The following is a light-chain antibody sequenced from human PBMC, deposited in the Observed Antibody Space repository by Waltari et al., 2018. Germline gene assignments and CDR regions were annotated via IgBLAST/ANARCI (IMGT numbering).Light chain of an antibody. J-gene: IGKJ1*01. CDR2: DAS. CDR3: QQNVRIPWT. CDR1: QAVSNY. Sequence: EIVLTQSPGTLSVSPGETATLSCRASQAVSNYLGWYQQKPGQPPRLLINDASNRAPGVPARFSGSGSGTDFTLTISSLEPEDVAIYYCQQNVRIPWTFGQGTQVEVK. V-gene: IGKV3-11*01.